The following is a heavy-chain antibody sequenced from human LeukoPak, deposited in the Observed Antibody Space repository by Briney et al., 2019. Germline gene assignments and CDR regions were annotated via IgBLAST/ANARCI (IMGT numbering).Heavy chain of an antibody. J-gene: IGHJ6*03. Sequence: GGSLRLSCAASGFTFDDYGMSWVRQAPGKGLKWVSGINWNGGSTGYADSVKGRFTISRDNAKNSLYLQMNSLRAEDTALYYCAREVYYDFWSGYYTYYYYMDVWGKGTTVTVSS. V-gene: IGHV3-20*04. CDR3: AREVYYDFWSGYYTYYYYMDV. D-gene: IGHD3-3*01. CDR2: INWNGGST. CDR1: GFTFDDYG.